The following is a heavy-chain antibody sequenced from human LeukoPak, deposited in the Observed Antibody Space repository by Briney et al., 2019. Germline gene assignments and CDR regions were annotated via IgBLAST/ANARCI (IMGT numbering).Heavy chain of an antibody. J-gene: IGHJ4*02. D-gene: IGHD5-18*01. CDR3: TTGTWIQLWLADY. CDR2: VKTKTDGGTT. CDR1: GFTFSNAC. Sequence: GGSLRLSCVASGFTFSNACMSWVRQAPGKGLEWVGHVKTKTDGGTTDYAAPVKGRFTISRDDSKNTLYLQMNSLKTEDTAVYYCTTGTWIQLWLADYWGQGTLVTVSS. V-gene: IGHV3-15*01.